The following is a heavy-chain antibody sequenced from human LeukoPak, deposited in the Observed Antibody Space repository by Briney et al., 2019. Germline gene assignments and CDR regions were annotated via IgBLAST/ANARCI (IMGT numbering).Heavy chain of an antibody. V-gene: IGHV3-23*01. CDR2: ISGSGGST. D-gene: IGHD1-1*01. Sequence: GGSLRLSCAASGFTFSSYSMTWVRQAPGKGLEWVSAISGSGGSTYYADSVKGRFTISRDNSKNTLYLQMNSLRAEDTAVYYCAKDSLLERPGDWGQGTLVTVSS. J-gene: IGHJ4*02. CDR3: AKDSLLERPGD. CDR1: GFTFSSYS.